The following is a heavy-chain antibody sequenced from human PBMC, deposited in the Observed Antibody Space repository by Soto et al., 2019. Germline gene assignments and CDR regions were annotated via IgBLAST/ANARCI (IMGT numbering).Heavy chain of an antibody. V-gene: IGHV3-13*01. CDR1: GFTFSRYD. CDR3: AGRICNSTSCYPLDY. Sequence: PGGSLRLSCAASGFTFSRYDMHWVRQATGKGLEWVSAIGTTGNTYYPDSVKGRFTISRENAKSSLYLQMNSLRAEDTAVYYCAGRICNSTSCYPLDYWGQGTLVTFSS. CDR2: IGTTGNT. J-gene: IGHJ4*02. D-gene: IGHD2-2*01.